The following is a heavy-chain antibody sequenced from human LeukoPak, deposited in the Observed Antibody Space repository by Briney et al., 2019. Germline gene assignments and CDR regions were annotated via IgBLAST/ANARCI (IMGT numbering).Heavy chain of an antibody. CDR2: ISAYNGNT. D-gene: IGHD3-10*01. Sequence: ASVKVSCKASGYTFTSYGISWERQAPGQGLEWVGWISAYNGNTNYAQKLQGRVTMTTDTSTSTAYMELRSLRSDDTAVYYCAREYTMVRGVQNSPRWFDPWGQGTLVTVSS. V-gene: IGHV1-18*01. CDR1: GYTFTSYG. CDR3: AREYTMVRGVQNSPRWFDP. J-gene: IGHJ5*02.